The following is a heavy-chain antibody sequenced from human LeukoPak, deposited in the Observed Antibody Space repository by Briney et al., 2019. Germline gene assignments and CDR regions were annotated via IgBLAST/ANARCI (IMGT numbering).Heavy chain of an antibody. J-gene: IGHJ2*01. CDR1: GFIFSYYG. CDR2: IWPDGTIQ. D-gene: IGHD7-27*01. CDR3: ARELGIEGYWYFDL. V-gene: IGHV3-33*01. Sequence: GGSLRLSCAASGFIFSYYGMHWVRQAPGKGLEWLAVIWPDGTIQYYADPVKGRFTISRDNSKNTLYLQLTGLRADDSAVYYCARELGIEGYWYFDLWGRGTLVTVSS.